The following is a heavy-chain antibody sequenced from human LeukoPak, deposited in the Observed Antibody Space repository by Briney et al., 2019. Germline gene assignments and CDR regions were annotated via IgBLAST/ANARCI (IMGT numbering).Heavy chain of an antibody. D-gene: IGHD3-10*01. CDR1: GGTFSSYA. Sequence: SVKVSCKASGGTFSSYAISWVRQAPGQGLEWMGGIIPIFGTANYAQKFQGRVTITADESTGTAYMELSSLRSEDTAVYYCASYYYGSGSYVNWFDPWGQGTLVTVSS. J-gene: IGHJ5*02. CDR2: IIPIFGTA. V-gene: IGHV1-69*13. CDR3: ASYYYGSGSYVNWFDP.